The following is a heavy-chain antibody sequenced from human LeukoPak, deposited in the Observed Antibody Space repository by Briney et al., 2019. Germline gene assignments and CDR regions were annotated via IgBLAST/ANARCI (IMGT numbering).Heavy chain of an antibody. CDR2: ISYDGSNK. J-gene: IGHJ4*03. V-gene: IGHV3-30*04. CDR3: ASPHYCSGSSCCFGY. CDR1: GFTFSSYA. D-gene: IGHD2-15*01. Sequence: GGSLRLSCAASGFTFSSYAMHWVRQAPGKGLEWVAVISYDGSNKYYADSVRGRFTISRDNAKNSLYLQMNSLRAEDTAVYFCASPHYCSGSSCCFGYWGQGTLVTVSS.